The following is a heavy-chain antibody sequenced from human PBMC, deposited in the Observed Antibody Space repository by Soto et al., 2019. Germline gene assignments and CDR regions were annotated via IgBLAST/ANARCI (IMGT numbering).Heavy chain of an antibody. J-gene: IGHJ4*02. V-gene: IGHV3-9*01. CDR1: GFTFDDYV. CDR2: ISWNSGSI. CDR3: AKDIESTYDSSGFDY. Sequence: GGSLRLSCASSGFTFDDYVMHWVRQAPGKGLEWVSGISWNSGSIGYADSVKGRFTISRDNAKNSLYLRMNSLRAEDTALYYCAKDIESTYDSSGFDYWGQGTLVTVSS. D-gene: IGHD3-22*01.